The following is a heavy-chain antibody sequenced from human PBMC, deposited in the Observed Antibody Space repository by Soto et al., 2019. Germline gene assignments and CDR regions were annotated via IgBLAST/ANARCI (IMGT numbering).Heavy chain of an antibody. Sequence: VGSLRLSCAASGFTFSSYGMHWVRQAPGNGLEWVAVIWYDGSNKYYADSVKGRFTISRDNSKNTLYLQMNSLRAEDTAVYYCARDRAARHYYYGMDVWGQGTTVTVSS. J-gene: IGHJ6*02. D-gene: IGHD6-6*01. CDR2: IWYDGSNK. CDR3: ARDRAARHYYYGMDV. CDR1: GFTFSSYG. V-gene: IGHV3-33*08.